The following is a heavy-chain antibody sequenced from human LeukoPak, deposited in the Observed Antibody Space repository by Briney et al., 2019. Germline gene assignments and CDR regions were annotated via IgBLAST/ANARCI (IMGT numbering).Heavy chain of an antibody. CDR3: ARGDPGYSYGSAYNWFDP. V-gene: IGHV3-11*01. CDR1: GFTFSDYY. CDR2: ISSSGSTI. D-gene: IGHD5-18*01. Sequence: GGSLRLSCAASGFTFSDYYMSWIRQAAGKGLEWVSYISSSGSTIYYADSVKGRFTISRDNAKNSLYLQMNSLRAEDTAVYYCARGDPGYSYGSAYNWFDPWGQGTLVTVSS. J-gene: IGHJ5*02.